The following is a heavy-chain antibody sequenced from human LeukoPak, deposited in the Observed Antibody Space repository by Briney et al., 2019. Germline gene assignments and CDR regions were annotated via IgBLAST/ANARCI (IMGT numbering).Heavy chain of an antibody. V-gene: IGHV1-69*13. D-gene: IGHD2-2*01. CDR1: GGTFISYA. CDR2: IIPIFGTA. Sequence: GASVKVSCKASGGTFISYAISWVRQAPGQGVEGMGGIIPIFGTANYAQKFPGRVTITAHESTSTAYMELSSLRSEDTAVYYCARSGYCSSTSCYPKNWFDPWGQGTLVTVSS. J-gene: IGHJ5*02. CDR3: ARSGYCSSTSCYPKNWFDP.